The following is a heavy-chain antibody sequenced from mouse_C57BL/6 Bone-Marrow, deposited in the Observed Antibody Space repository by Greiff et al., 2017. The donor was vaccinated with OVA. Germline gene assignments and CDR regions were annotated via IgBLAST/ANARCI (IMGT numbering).Heavy chain of an antibody. Sequence: QVQLQQSGAELVRPGTSVKVSCKASGYAFTNYLIEWVKQRPGQGLEWIGVINPGSGGTKYNEKFQGKATLTADKSSSTAYMQLSSLTSEDSAVYFCARGRDSNGAWFAYWGQGTLVTVSA. CDR1: GYAFTNYL. J-gene: IGHJ3*01. D-gene: IGHD2-5*01. CDR3: ARGRDSNGAWFAY. V-gene: IGHV1-54*01. CDR2: INPGSGGT.